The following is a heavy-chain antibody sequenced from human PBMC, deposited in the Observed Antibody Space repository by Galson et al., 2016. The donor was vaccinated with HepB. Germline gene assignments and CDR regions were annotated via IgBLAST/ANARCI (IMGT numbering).Heavy chain of an antibody. Sequence: ETLSLTCTVSGGSISSYFWTWIRQPPGKGLEWIGHNYYTGNTNYNPSLKSRATISLDMSKNQLSLKLTSVTAADTAVYYCARAGAVAGFYGMGVWGQGATVTVSS. CDR2: NYYTGNT. V-gene: IGHV4-59*01. CDR3: ARAGAVAGFYGMGV. D-gene: IGHD2-21*01. J-gene: IGHJ6*02. CDR1: GGSISSYF.